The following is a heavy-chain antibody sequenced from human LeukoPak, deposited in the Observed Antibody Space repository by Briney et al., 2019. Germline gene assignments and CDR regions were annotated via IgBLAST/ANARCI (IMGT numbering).Heavy chain of an antibody. J-gene: IGHJ6*03. CDR1: GYSISSGYY. CDR3: ARGVFGVVVYYYYMDV. CDR2: IYHSGST. V-gene: IGHV4-38-2*02. Sequence: SETLSLTRTVSGYSISSGYYWSWIRQPPGKGLEWIGYIYHSGSTYYNPSLKSRVTISVDRSKDQFSLKLSSVTAADTAVYYCARGVFGVVVYYYYMDVWGKGTTVTVSS. D-gene: IGHD3-3*01.